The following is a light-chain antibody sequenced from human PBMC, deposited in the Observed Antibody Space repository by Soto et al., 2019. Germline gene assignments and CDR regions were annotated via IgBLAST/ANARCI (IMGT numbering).Light chain of an antibody. CDR2: SAS. V-gene: IGKV1-39*01. CDR3: QQFYSAPIT. J-gene: IGKJ5*01. CDR1: QTIKNY. Sequence: DIQLCQTPPSLSPSLLDSVPLSSVSSQTIKNYLNWYQQKTGRPPQLLIYSASTLHSGVPSRFSGSKSATDFTLTITSLEPEDFATYYCQQFYSAPITFGQGTRLEVK.